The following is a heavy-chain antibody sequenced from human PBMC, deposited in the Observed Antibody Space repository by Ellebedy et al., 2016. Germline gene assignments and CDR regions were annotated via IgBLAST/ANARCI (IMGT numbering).Heavy chain of an antibody. CDR2: INPNSGGT. Sequence: ASVKVSCKASGGTFSSYAISWVRQAPGQGLEWMGWINPNSGGTNYAQKFQGWVTMTRDTSISTAYMELSRLRSDDTAVYYCARGGIAAAGTDRPFDYWGQGTLVTVSS. V-gene: IGHV1-2*04. CDR3: ARGGIAAAGTDRPFDY. J-gene: IGHJ4*02. D-gene: IGHD6-13*01. CDR1: GGTFSSYA.